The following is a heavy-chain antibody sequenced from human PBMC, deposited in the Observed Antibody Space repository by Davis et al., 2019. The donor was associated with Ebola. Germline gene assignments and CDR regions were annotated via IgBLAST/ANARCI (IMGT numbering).Heavy chain of an antibody. V-gene: IGHV3-11*06. CDR2: ITNSGSFT. Sequence: GESLKISCAASGFTFSDHYMSWIRQAPGKGLEWVSYITNSGSFTNDADSVKGRFTISRDNAKNSLYLQMNSLRAEDTAVYYCLYGMDVWGQGTTVTVSS. CDR1: GFTFSDHY. J-gene: IGHJ6*02. CDR3: LYGMDV.